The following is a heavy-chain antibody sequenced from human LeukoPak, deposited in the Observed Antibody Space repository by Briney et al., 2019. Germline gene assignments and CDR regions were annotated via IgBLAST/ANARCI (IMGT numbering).Heavy chain of an antibody. CDR2: IFGSGGST. CDR1: GFTFSSYA. CDR3: AKTTIGYSSGRYPGWPVDY. V-gene: IGHV3-23*01. D-gene: IGHD6-19*01. J-gene: IGHJ4*02. Sequence: TGGSLRLSCAASGFTFSSYAMYWVRQAPGKGLEWVSGIFGSGGSTHYADSVKGRFTISRDNSKNTVYLQMNSLRAEDTAVYYCAKTTIGYSSGRYPGWPVDYWGQGTLATVSS.